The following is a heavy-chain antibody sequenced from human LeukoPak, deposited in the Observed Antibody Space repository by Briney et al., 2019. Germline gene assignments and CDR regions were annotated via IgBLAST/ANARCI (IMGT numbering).Heavy chain of an antibody. CDR3: ARDNSVGDNAWWFDP. Sequence: ASVKVSCKASGYTFTGYYMHWVRQAPGQGLEWMGLINPTGGSTGYAQKFQGRVTMTRDMSMSTDYMELSSLRSEDTAIYYCARDNSVGDNAWWFDPWGQGTLVTVSS. CDR1: GYTFTGYY. J-gene: IGHJ5*02. D-gene: IGHD1-26*01. V-gene: IGHV1-46*01. CDR2: INPTGGST.